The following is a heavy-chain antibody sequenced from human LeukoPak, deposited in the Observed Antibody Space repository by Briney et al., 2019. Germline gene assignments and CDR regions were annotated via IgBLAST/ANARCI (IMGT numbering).Heavy chain of an antibody. CDR2: INPNSGGT. D-gene: IGHD1-26*01. Sequence: ASVKVSCKASGYTFTGYYMHWVRQAPGQGLEWMGWINPNSGGTNYAQKFQGRVTMTRDTSISTAYMELSRLRSGDTAVYYCARTEPYYYYYGMDVWGQGTTVTVSS. CDR1: GYTFTGYY. J-gene: IGHJ6*02. CDR3: ARTEPYYYYYGMDV. V-gene: IGHV1-2*02.